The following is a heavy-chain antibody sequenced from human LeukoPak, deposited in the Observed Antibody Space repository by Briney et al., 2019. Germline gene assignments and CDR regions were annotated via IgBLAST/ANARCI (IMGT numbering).Heavy chain of an antibody. CDR2: IYLGDFGI. CDR3: ARNSGTENNFDY. CDR1: GYSFANYW. Sequence: ESLKISCKGSGYSFANYWIGWVRQMPGKGLEWMGIIYLGDFGIRYSPSFQGQVTISADKSISTVYLQWSSLKASDTAMYYCARNSGTENNFDYWGQGTLVTVSS. D-gene: IGHD1-26*01. J-gene: IGHJ4*02. V-gene: IGHV5-51*01.